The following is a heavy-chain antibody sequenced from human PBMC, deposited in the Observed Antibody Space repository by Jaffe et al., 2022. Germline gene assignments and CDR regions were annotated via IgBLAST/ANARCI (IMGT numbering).Heavy chain of an antibody. CDR3: AHRPSTIFGVVMPYGNWFDP. Sequence: QITLKESGPTLVKPTQTLTLTCTFSGFSLSTSGVGVGWIRQPPGKALEWLALIYWNDDKRYSPSLKSRLTITKDTSKNQVVLTMTNMDPVDTATYYCAHRPSTIFGVVMPYGNWFDPWGQGTLVTVSS. D-gene: IGHD3-3*01. CDR2: IYWNDDK. CDR1: GFSLSTSGVG. V-gene: IGHV2-5*01. J-gene: IGHJ5*02.